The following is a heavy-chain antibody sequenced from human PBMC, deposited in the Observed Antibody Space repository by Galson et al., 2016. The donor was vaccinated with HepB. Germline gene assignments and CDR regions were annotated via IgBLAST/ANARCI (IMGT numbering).Heavy chain of an antibody. CDR3: ASDHGSNPGSDY. V-gene: IGHV3-30*03. J-gene: IGHJ4*02. CDR1: GFSFSSYG. D-gene: IGHD4-23*01. CDR2: VSSDETNK. Sequence: SLRLSCAASGFSFSSYGMHWVRQPPGKGLEWVALVSSDETNKFYADSVKGRFTSSRDNSKNMLYLQMHSLRTEDTALYYCASDHGSNPGSDYWGQGTLVTVSS.